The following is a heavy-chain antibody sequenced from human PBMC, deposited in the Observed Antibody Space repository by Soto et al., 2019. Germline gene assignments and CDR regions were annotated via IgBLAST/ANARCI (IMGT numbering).Heavy chain of an antibody. D-gene: IGHD3-16*01. J-gene: IGHJ3*02. V-gene: IGHV5-10-1*01. CDR1: GYGFTSYW. Sequence: GESLKISCKGSGYGFTSYWISWVRQMPGKGLEWMGRIDPSDSYTNYSPSFQGHVTISADKSISTAYLQWSSLKASDTAMYYCARHGVMITSGGAFDIWGQGTMVTVSS. CDR3: ARHGVMITSGGAFDI. CDR2: IDPSDSYT.